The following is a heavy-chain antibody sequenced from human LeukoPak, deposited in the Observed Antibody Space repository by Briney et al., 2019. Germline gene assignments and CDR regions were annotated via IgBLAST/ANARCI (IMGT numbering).Heavy chain of an antibody. D-gene: IGHD3-16*02. CDR3: ARDPPSYVWGSYRYEDWFDP. V-gene: IGHV1-18*01. CDR2: ISAYNGNT. J-gene: IGHJ5*02. Sequence: ASVKVSCKASGYTFTSYGISWVRLAPGQGLEWMGWISAYNGNTNYAQKLQGRVTMTTDTSTSTAYMELRSLRSDDTAVYYCARDPPSYVWGSYRYEDWFDPWGQGTLVTVSS. CDR1: GYTFTSYG.